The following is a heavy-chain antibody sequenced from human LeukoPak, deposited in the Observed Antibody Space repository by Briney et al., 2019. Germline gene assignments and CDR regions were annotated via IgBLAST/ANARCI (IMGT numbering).Heavy chain of an antibody. CDR3: ARRYYYDSSGYYFDY. D-gene: IGHD3-22*01. V-gene: IGHV5-51*01. J-gene: IGHJ4*02. Sequence: GESLKISCKGSGYSFISYWIGWVRQMPGKGLEWMGIIYPGDSDTRYSPSFQGQVTISADKSISTANLQWSSLKASDTAMYYCARRYYYDSSGYYFDYWGQGTLVTVSS. CDR1: GYSFISYW. CDR2: IYPGDSDT.